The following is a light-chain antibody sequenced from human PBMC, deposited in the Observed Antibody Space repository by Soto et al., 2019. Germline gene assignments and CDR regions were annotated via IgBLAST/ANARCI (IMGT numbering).Light chain of an antibody. Sequence: EIVMTQSPATLSVSPGERATLSCRASQSVRSNLAWYQQKPGQAPRLLIYGASTRATGVPGRFSGSGSGTDFTLTISSMQSEDFAVYYCQQYNTWPPYTFGLGTNLEIK. V-gene: IGKV3-15*01. J-gene: IGKJ2*01. CDR3: QQYNTWPPYT. CDR1: QSVRSN. CDR2: GAS.